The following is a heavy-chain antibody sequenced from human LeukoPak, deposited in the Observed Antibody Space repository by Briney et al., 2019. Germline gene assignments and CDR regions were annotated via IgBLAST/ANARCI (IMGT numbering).Heavy chain of an antibody. CDR3: ARDHDWAFDL. CDR1: GFPFGSYV. Sequence: GGSLRLSCEGSGFPFGSYVMSWVRQAPGKGPEWIAYINHNAEMIFYPDFVKGRFTISRDNPKKSLYLQMNALRYEDTAIYYCARDHDWAFDLWGQGTLVTVSS. CDR2: INHNAEMI. J-gene: IGHJ4*02. V-gene: IGHV3-48*02. D-gene: IGHD3-9*01.